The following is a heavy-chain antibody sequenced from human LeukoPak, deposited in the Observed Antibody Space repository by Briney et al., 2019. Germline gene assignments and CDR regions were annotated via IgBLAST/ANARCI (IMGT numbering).Heavy chain of an antibody. V-gene: IGHV3-21*01. D-gene: IGHD5-18*01. CDR1: GFTFSSYS. Sequence: GESLRLSCAASGFTFSSYSMNWVRQAPGKGLEWVSSISSSSSYIYYADSVKGRFTISRDNAKNSLYLQMNSLRAEDTAVYYCARAIADTAMAPDYWGQGTLVTVSS. CDR3: ARAIADTAMAPDY. J-gene: IGHJ4*02. CDR2: ISSSSSYI.